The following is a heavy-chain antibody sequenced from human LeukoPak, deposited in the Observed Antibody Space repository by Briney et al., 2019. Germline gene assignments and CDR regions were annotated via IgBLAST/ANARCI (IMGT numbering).Heavy chain of an antibody. V-gene: IGHV3-53*01. CDR1: GFTFSSYA. CDR2: IYSDGST. J-gene: IGHJ4*02. CDR3: ARAPQVSC. D-gene: IGHD1-14*01. Sequence: PGGSLRLSCAASGFTFSSYAMSWVRQAPGKGLEWVSVIYSDGSTYYADSVKGRFTISRDSSKNTLYLQMNSLRAEDTAVYYCARAPQVSCWGQGALVTVSS.